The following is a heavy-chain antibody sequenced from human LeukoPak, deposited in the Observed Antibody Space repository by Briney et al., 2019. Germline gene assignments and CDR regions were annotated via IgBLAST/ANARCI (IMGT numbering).Heavy chain of an antibody. J-gene: IGHJ4*02. V-gene: IGHV1-2*02. D-gene: IGHD6-6*01. CDR1: GYTFTGYY. CDR2: INPNSGGT. Sequence: ASVKVSCKESGYTFTGYYMHWVRQAPGQGLGWMGWINPNSGGTRYAQKFQGRVTVTRDTSITTAYMELTRLRSDDTAVYYCARAHPRQLVPTYWGQGTLVTVSS. CDR3: ARAHPRQLVPTY.